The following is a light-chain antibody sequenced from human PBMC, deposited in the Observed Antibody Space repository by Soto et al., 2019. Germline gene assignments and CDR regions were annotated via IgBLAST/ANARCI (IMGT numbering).Light chain of an antibody. J-gene: IGKJ5*01. CDR2: GAF. CDR3: QQRNIWPPVT. V-gene: IGKV3-11*01. CDR1: QSVGSN. Sequence: EIVMTQSPATLSVSPWERATLSCRASQSVGSNLAWYQQKPGQAPRLLLYGAFNRATGIPARFSGSGSGTDFTLTISSLEPEDSAIYYCQQRNIWPPVTFGQGTRLEIK.